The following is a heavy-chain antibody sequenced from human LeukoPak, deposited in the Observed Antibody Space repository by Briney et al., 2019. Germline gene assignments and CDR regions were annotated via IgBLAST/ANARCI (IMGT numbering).Heavy chain of an antibody. CDR3: ARASGRVGNWFDP. J-gene: IGHJ5*02. D-gene: IGHD1-26*01. CDR1: GGSISSYY. CDR2: IYYSGST. V-gene: IGHV4-59*07. Sequence: SDTLSLTCTVSGGSISSYYWSWIRQPPGKGLEWIGYIYYSGSTNYNPSLKSRLTISVDTSKNQFSLKLSSVTAADAAVYYCARASGRVGNWFDPWGQGTLVTVSS.